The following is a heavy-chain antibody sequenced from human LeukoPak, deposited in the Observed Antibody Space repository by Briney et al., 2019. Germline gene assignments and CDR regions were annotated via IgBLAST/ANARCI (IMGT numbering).Heavy chain of an antibody. D-gene: IGHD3-10*01. Sequence: PSETLSLTCAVYGGSFKDYYWSWIRQSPGKELEWFGEIKHSGNTNYNPSLKSRVTISIDTSKNQFFLNLTSVTAADTAVYFCARAKWFGGMDVWGKGTTVTVSS. V-gene: IGHV4-34*01. J-gene: IGHJ6*04. CDR2: IKHSGNT. CDR3: ARAKWFGGMDV. CDR1: GGSFKDYY.